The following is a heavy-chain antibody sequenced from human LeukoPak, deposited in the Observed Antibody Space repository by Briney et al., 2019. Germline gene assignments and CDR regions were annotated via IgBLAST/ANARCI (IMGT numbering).Heavy chain of an antibody. V-gene: IGHV4-4*02. CDR2: VNLQGST. Sequence: SETLSLTCGVSGGSITNTNYWAWVRQPPGKGLEWIGEVNLQGSTNYNPSLMGRVAISVDKSENHISLQLTSVTAADTAVYYCAREGGPYRPLDYSGQGTLVTVSS. J-gene: IGHJ4*02. CDR1: GGSITNTNY. CDR3: AREGGPYRPLDY.